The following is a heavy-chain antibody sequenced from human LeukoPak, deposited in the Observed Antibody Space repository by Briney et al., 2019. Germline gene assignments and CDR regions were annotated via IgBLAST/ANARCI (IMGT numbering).Heavy chain of an antibody. D-gene: IGHD3-10*01. CDR3: ARGKGYYYGSGSYYNY. J-gene: IGHJ4*02. V-gene: IGHV4-38-2*01. CDR1: GYSISSGYY. Sequence: PSETLSLTCAVSGYSISSGYYWGWIRQPPGKGLEWIGSIYHSGSTYYNPSLKSRVTISVDTSKNQFSLKLSSVTAADTAVYYCARGKGYYYGSGSYYNYWGQGTLVTVSS. CDR2: IYHSGST.